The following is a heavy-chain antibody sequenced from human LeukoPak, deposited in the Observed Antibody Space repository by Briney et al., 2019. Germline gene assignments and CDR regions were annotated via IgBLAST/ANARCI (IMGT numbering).Heavy chain of an antibody. CDR3: ARPPRAWFGELLRIDAFDI. V-gene: IGHV4-39*01. J-gene: IGHJ3*02. CDR1: GGSISSSSYY. D-gene: IGHD3-10*01. Sequence: SETLSLTCTVSGGSISSSSYYWGWIRQPPGKGLEWIGSIYYSGSTYYNPSLKSRVTISVDTSKNQFSLKLSSVTAADTAVYYCARPPRAWFGELLRIDAFDIRGQGTMVTVSS. CDR2: IYYSGST.